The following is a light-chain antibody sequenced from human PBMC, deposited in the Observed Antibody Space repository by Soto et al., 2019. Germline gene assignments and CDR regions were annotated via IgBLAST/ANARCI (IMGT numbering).Light chain of an antibody. CDR3: QHYGSSPEWT. J-gene: IGKJ1*01. Sequence: IVLTQSPATLSLSPGERATLSCSASQTVSGSYLAWYQHKPGQAPRLLIYGEFSRATGIPDRFSGSGSGTDFTLTISRLEPEDFAVYYCQHYGSSPEWTFGQGTKVDIK. V-gene: IGKV3-20*01. CDR2: GEF. CDR1: QTVSGSY.